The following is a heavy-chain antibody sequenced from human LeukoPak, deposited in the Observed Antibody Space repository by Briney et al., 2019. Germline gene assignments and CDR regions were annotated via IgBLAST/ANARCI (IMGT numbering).Heavy chain of an antibody. CDR2: ISGSGSSI. V-gene: IGHV3-48*03. CDR3: AGAIDY. CDR1: GFTFSSYA. Sequence: GGSLRLSCAASGFTFSSYAMSWVRQAPGKGLEWVSYISGSGSSIYYADSVKGRFTISRDNAKNSLYLQMNSLRVEDTAVYHCAGAIDYWGQGTLVTVSS. J-gene: IGHJ4*02.